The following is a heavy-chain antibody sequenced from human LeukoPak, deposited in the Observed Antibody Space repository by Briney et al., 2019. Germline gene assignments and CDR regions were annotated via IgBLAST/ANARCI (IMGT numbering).Heavy chain of an antibody. CDR3: ARHPRRYSSSPDGWFDP. J-gene: IGHJ5*02. D-gene: IGHD6-13*01. Sequence: GESLKISCKGSGYSFTSYWIGWVRQMPGKGLEWMGIIYPGDSDTRYSPSFQGQVTISADKSISTAYLQWSSLKASDTAIYYCARHPRRYSSSPDGWFDPWGQGTLVTVSS. CDR2: IYPGDSDT. CDR1: GYSFTSYW. V-gene: IGHV5-51*01.